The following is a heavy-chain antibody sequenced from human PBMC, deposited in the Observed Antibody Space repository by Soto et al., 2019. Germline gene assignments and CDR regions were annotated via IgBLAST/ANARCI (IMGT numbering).Heavy chain of an antibody. Sequence: SETLSLTCSVSGGSISNNNYYWGWIRQPPGKGLEWIGTIHYTGTTYNNPSLKRRVTMSVDTSQNHFSLRLSSVTAADTAVYYCATLYSTGWFCDSWGQGTLVTVSS. CDR1: GGSISNNNYY. D-gene: IGHD6-19*01. CDR2: IHYTGTT. CDR3: ATLYSTGWFCDS. J-gene: IGHJ5*01. V-gene: IGHV4-39*02.